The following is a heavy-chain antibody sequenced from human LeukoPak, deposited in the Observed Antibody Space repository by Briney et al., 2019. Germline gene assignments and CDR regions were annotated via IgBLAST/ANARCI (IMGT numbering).Heavy chain of an antibody. V-gene: IGHV1-2*02. CDR3: AKTVELWFGELLPDYYYGMDV. Sequence: ASVKVSCKASGYTFTGYYMHWVRQAPGQGLEWMGWINPNSGGTNYAQKFQGRVTMTRDTSISTACMELSRLRSDDTAVYYCAKTVELWFGELLPDYYYGMDVWGQGTTVTVSS. CDR1: GYTFTGYY. CDR2: INPNSGGT. D-gene: IGHD3-10*01. J-gene: IGHJ6*02.